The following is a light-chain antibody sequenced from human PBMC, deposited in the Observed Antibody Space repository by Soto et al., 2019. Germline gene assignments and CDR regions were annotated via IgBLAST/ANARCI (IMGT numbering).Light chain of an antibody. CDR1: QSISSSY. V-gene: IGKV3-20*01. J-gene: IGKJ4*01. Sequence: EIVLTQSPGTLSLYPGERATLSCRASQSISSSYLAWYQQKPGQAPRLLIYGASSRATGIPDRFSGSGSGTDFTLTISRLEPEDCAVYYCQQYGTSLLTFGGGTKVEIK. CDR2: GAS. CDR3: QQYGTSLLT.